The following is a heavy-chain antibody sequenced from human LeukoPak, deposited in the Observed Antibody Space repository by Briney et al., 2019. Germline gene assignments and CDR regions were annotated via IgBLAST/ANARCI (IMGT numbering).Heavy chain of an antibody. Sequence: PGRSLRLSCAASGFTFSSYGMHWVRQAPGKGLEWVAVISYDGSNKYYADSVKGRFTTSRDNSKNTLYLQMNSLRAEDTAVYYCAQTAVARPQPDYWGQGTLVTVSS. CDR1: GFTFSSYG. CDR3: AQTAVARPQPDY. V-gene: IGHV3-30*18. D-gene: IGHD6-19*01. J-gene: IGHJ4*02. CDR2: ISYDGSNK.